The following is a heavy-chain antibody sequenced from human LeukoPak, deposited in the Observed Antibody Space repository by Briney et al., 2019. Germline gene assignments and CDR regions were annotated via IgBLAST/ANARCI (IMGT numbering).Heavy chain of an antibody. CDR3: ARESSPTDFDY. D-gene: IGHD6-13*01. J-gene: IGHJ4*02. CDR1: GLTFSSYS. Sequence: GVSLRLSCAASGLTFSSYSMNWVRQAPAKGLEWVSYISSSSTTIYYADSVKGRFTISRDNAKNSLYLQMNSLRAEDTAVYYCARESSPTDFDYWGQGTLVSVSS. CDR2: ISSSSTTI. V-gene: IGHV3-48*01.